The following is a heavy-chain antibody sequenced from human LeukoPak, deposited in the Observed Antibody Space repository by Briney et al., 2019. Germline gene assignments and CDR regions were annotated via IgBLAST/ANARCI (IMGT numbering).Heavy chain of an antibody. V-gene: IGHV3-30*18. D-gene: IGHD2-2*01. CDR1: GFTFSSYG. CDR3: AKDPRESPSDY. J-gene: IGHJ4*02. CDR2: ISYDGSNK. Sequence: GRSLRLSCAASGFTFSSYGMHWVRQAPGKGLEWVAVISYDGSNKYYADSVKGRFTISRDNSKNTLYLQMNSLRAEDTAVYYCAKDPRESPSDYWCQGTLVTVSS.